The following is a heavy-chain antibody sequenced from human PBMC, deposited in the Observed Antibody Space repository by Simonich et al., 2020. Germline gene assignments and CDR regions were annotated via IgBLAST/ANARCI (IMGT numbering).Heavy chain of an antibody. CDR2: IKKDGSEK. CDR1: GFTFSSYW. J-gene: IGHJ6*02. V-gene: IGHV3-7*01. Sequence: EVQLVESGGGVVQPGGSLRLSCAASGFTFSSYWMSWVRQARGKGLEWVANIKKDGSEKYYVDSVKGRFTISRDNAKNSLYLQMNSLRAEDTAVYYCARDTAMVRDYYYYGMDVWGQGTTVT. CDR3: ARDTAMVRDYYYYGMDV. D-gene: IGHD5-18*01.